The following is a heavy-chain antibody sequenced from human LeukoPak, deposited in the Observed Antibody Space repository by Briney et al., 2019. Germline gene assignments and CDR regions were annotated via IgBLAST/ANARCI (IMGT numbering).Heavy chain of an antibody. V-gene: IGHV4-59*08. Sequence: SETLSLTCSVSGGSVSSYYWSWIRQSPGKGLEWIGYIHNSGRTNYNPSLKSRVTGFVDTSKNQVSLRLSPVTAADTAVYYCARHGTISSESYFDYWGQGALVTVSS. J-gene: IGHJ4*02. D-gene: IGHD1-14*01. CDR1: GGSVSSYY. CDR3: ARHGTISSESYFDY. CDR2: IHNSGRT.